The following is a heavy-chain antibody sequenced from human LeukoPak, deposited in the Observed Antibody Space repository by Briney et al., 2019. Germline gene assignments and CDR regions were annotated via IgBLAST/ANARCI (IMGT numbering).Heavy chain of an antibody. Sequence: ASVKVSCKASGYTFTGYYMHWVRQAPGQGPEWMGVISPSGGSTTYAQKFQGRVTLTRDMSTSTDYLELSSLRSEDTAVYYCARDGPLFSGNNWFDPWGQGTLVTVSS. J-gene: IGHJ5*02. V-gene: IGHV1-46*01. CDR1: GYTFTGYY. CDR3: ARDGPLFSGNNWFDP. D-gene: IGHD3-10*01. CDR2: ISPSGGST.